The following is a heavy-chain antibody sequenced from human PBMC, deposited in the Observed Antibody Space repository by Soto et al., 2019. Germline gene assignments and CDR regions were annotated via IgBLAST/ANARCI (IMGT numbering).Heavy chain of an antibody. Sequence: SETLSLTCTVSGASLRSGSYYWSWIRQPPGKGLEWIGYISHSGRTNYDPSLKSRLTMSVDTSQNQFSLQLNSVTAADTAVYSCSYGSSFDYWGQGILVTVSS. V-gene: IGHV4-61*01. CDR2: ISHSGRT. CDR3: SYGSSFDY. CDR1: GASLRSGSYY. J-gene: IGHJ4*02. D-gene: IGHD3-10*01.